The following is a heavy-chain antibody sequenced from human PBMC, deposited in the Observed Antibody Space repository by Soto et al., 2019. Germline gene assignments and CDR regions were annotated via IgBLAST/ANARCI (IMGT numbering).Heavy chain of an antibody. Sequence: QFTLKESGPTLVKPRQTLTLTCTFSGFTLSRSGVGVGWIRQPPGKALEWAAVIYWDDEKRYGPSLKRRLTITKDTSKNQVVLTMTNMDPVDTATYYCARDGDYGGNFAYWGQGTLVTVSS. CDR1: GFTLSRSGVG. V-gene: IGHV2-5*05. J-gene: IGHJ4*02. D-gene: IGHD4-17*01. CDR2: IYWDDEK. CDR3: ARDGDYGGNFAY.